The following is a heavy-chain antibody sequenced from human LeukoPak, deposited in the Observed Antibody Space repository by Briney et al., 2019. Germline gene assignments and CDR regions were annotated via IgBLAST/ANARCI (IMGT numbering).Heavy chain of an antibody. Sequence: GGSLRLSYAASGFTFDDYAMHWVRQAPGKGLEWVSGISWNSGSIGYADSVKGRFTISRDNAKNSLYLQMNSLRAEDTALYYCAKDIYGDYYYGMDVWGQGTTVTVSS. D-gene: IGHD4-17*01. CDR1: GFTFDDYA. CDR2: ISWNSGSI. J-gene: IGHJ6*02. CDR3: AKDIYGDYYYGMDV. V-gene: IGHV3-9*01.